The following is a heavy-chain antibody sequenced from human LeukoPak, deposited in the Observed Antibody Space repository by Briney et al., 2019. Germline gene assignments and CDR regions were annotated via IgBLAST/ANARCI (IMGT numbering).Heavy chain of an antibody. CDR1: GGSISSSSYY. J-gene: IGHJ4*02. D-gene: IGHD3-9*01. V-gene: IGHV4-39*01. CDR3: ARHCALLRYFDWLLPFDY. Sequence: SETLSLTCTVSGGSISSSSYYWGWIRQPPGKGLERIGSIYYSGSTYYNPSLKSRVTISVDTSKNQFSLKLSSVTAADTAVYHCARHCALLRYFDWLLPFDYWGQGTLVTVSS. CDR2: IYYSGST.